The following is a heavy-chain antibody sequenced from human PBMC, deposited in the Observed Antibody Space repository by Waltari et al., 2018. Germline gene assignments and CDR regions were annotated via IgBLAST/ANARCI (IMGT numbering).Heavy chain of an antibody. CDR2: ISGSGGST. Sequence: EVQLVESGGGLVQPGGSLRLSCAASGFTFSSYAMSWVRQAPGKGLEWVSAISGSGGSTYYADSVRGRFTISGDSSRNTVWLQMSSLRVEDTAVYFCAKVLNNWPDVFDVWGQGTMVTVSS. CDR3: AKVLNNWPDVFDV. V-gene: IGHV3-23*04. CDR1: GFTFSSYA. J-gene: IGHJ3*01.